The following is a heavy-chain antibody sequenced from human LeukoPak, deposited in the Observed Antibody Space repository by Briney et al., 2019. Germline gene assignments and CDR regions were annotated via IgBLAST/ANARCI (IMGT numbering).Heavy chain of an antibody. D-gene: IGHD1/OR15-1a*01. CDR1: GGSISSYY. V-gene: IGHV4-4*07. J-gene: IGHJ3*02. Sequence: SEALSLTRTVSGGSISSYYWSWIRQPAGKGLEWIGRIYTSGSTNYNPSLKSRVTMSVDTSKNQFSLKLSSVTAADTAVYYCAREGGGETGTSDAFDIWGQGTMVTVSS. CDR2: IYTSGST. CDR3: AREGGGETGTSDAFDI.